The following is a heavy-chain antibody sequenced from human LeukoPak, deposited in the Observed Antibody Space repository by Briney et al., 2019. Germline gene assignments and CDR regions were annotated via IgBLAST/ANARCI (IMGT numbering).Heavy chain of an antibody. V-gene: IGHV1-69*01. CDR3: ARCVGQWLVTWFDP. CDR2: IIPIFGTA. J-gene: IGHJ5*02. CDR1: GGTFSSYA. D-gene: IGHD6-19*01. Sequence: SVKVSCKASGGTFSSYAISWVRQAPGQGLEWMGGIIPIFGTANYAQKFQGRVTITADESTSTAYMELSSLRSEDTAVYYCARCVGQWLVTWFDPWGQGTLVTASS.